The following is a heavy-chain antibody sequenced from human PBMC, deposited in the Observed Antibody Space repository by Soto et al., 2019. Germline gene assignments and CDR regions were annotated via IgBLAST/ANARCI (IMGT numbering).Heavy chain of an antibody. Sequence: QVQLVQSGAEVKKPGASVKVSCKASGYTFTSYDINWVRQAAGQGVEYLGWMNPSSGNTGYVKKFQGRVTMKTDTPLRRAWRELRRLRTEETAVSYCARGIKDCDYSRWFAPWGRRTLVTASA. J-gene: IGHJ5*02. CDR1: GYTFTSYD. V-gene: IGHV1-8*01. CDR3: ARGIKDCDYSRWFAP. D-gene: IGHD4-17*01. CDR2: MNPSSGNT.